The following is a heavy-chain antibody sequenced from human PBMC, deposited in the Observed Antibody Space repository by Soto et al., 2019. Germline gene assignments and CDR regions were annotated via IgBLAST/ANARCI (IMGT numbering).Heavy chain of an antibody. Sequence: GGSLRLSCAASGFTFSSYGMHWVRQAPGRGLEWVAVISYDGSNKYYADSVKGRFTISRDNSKNTLYLQMNSLRAEDTAVYYCAKVWGYYYDSREDAFDIWGQGTMVTVS. V-gene: IGHV3-30*18. CDR2: ISYDGSNK. CDR1: GFTFSSYG. D-gene: IGHD3-22*01. CDR3: AKVWGYYYDSREDAFDI. J-gene: IGHJ3*02.